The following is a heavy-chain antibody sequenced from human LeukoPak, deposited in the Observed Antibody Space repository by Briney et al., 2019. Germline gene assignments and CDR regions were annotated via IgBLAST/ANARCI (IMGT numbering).Heavy chain of an antibody. CDR3: LTMVRGVMSYFDY. CDR1: GYTFTMYD. D-gene: IGHD3-10*01. V-gene: IGHV1-8*01. J-gene: IGHJ4*02. CDR2: MNPNRGNT. Sequence: ASVTVSFKASGYTFTMYDINWVRQAPGQGGGWVGWMNPNRGNTGYAQNFHSRVTITRNTSISTAYMELSSLRSEDTAVYYCLTMVRGVMSYFDYWGQGTLVTVSS.